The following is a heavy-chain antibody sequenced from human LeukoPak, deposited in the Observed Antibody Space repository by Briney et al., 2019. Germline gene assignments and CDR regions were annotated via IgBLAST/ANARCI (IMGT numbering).Heavy chain of an antibody. D-gene: IGHD2-2*01. CDR1: GFTFSSYA. Sequence: GGSLRLSCAASGFTFSSYAMSWVRQAPGKGLEWVSAISGSGGSTYYAVSVKGRFSISRDNSKNTLYLQLNSLRAEDTAVYHCAKEKAGYCSSTSCFHGYDYWGQGTLVTVSS. J-gene: IGHJ4*02. CDR3: AKEKAGYCSSTSCFHGYDY. CDR2: ISGSGGST. V-gene: IGHV3-23*01.